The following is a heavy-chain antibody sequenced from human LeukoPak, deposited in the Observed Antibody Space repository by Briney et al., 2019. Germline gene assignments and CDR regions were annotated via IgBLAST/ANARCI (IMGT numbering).Heavy chain of an antibody. CDR2: IYYSGST. D-gene: IGHD6-6*01. CDR3: ASSEYSSSSPDY. Sequence: SEPLSLTCTVSGGSISSYYWSWIRQPPGKGLEWIGYIYYSGSTNYNPSLKSRATISVDTSKNQFSLKLSSVTAADTAVYYCASSEYSSSSPDYWGQGTLVTVSS. J-gene: IGHJ4*02. CDR1: GGSISSYY. V-gene: IGHV4-59*01.